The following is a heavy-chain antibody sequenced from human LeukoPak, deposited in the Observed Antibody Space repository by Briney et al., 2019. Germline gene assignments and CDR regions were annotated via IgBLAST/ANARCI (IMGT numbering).Heavy chain of an antibody. Sequence: GGSLRLSCAASGFTFSSYSMNWVRQAPGKGLEWVSYISSSSRTIHYADSVKGRFTISRDNAKNSLYLQMNSLRDEDTAVYYCARDRRYYGSGSSFDYWGQGTLVTVSS. CDR1: GFTFSSYS. V-gene: IGHV3-48*02. CDR2: ISSSSRTI. J-gene: IGHJ4*02. CDR3: ARDRRYYGSGSSFDY. D-gene: IGHD3-10*01.